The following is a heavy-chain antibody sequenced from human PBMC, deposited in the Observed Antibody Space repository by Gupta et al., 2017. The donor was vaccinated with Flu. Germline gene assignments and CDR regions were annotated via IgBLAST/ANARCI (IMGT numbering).Heavy chain of an antibody. J-gene: IGHJ4*02. Sequence: EARLVESGGGLVLPGGSLRLSCAASAITFSSHWMHWVHQAPGKGLVWVSRINNDGSTTNYADSVRGRFTISRDNAKNTLYLQMNYLRVEDTAVYYCARGTGNYGDWDYWGQGTLVTVSS. CDR3: ARGTGNYGDWDY. CDR2: INNDGSTT. V-gene: IGHV3-74*01. CDR1: AITFSSHW. D-gene: IGHD1-7*01.